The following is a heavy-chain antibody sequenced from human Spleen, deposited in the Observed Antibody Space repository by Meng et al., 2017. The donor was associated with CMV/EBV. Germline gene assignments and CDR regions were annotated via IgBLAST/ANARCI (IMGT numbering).Heavy chain of an antibody. V-gene: IGHV3-7*01. D-gene: IGHD2-2*01. CDR3: ARDCSSTSCYYYYYGMDV. J-gene: IGHJ6*02. CDR2: IKHDGSEK. Sequence: SCAASGFTFSGYSMNWVRQAPGKGLEWVASIKHDGSEKYYVDSVKGRFTISRDNAKNSLYLQMNSLRAEDTAVYYCARDCSSTSCYYYYYGMDVWGQGTTVTVSS. CDR1: GFTFSGYS.